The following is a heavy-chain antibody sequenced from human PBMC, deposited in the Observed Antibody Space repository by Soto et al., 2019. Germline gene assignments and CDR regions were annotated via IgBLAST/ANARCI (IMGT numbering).Heavy chain of an antibody. Sequence: VQLLESGGGLVQPGGSLRLSCAASGFTFSSYAMSWVRQAPGKGLECVSSISGGGGSTYYADSVKGRFTISRDNSKNTLYLQMNSLRAEDTAVYYCAKDGDILSGYPEYFQHWGQGTLVTVSS. D-gene: IGHD3-9*01. CDR3: AKDGDILSGYPEYFQH. CDR1: GFTFSSYA. CDR2: ISGGGGST. J-gene: IGHJ1*01. V-gene: IGHV3-23*01.